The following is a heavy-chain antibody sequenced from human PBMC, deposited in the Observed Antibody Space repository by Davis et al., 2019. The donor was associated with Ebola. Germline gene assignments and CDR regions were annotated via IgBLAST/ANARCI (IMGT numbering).Heavy chain of an antibody. V-gene: IGHV1-3*01. D-gene: IGHD1-7*01. CDR1: GYIFTSYG. J-gene: IGHJ5*02. Sequence: AASVKVSCKTSGYIFTSYGITWVRQAPGQRLEWMGWINAGNGNAKYSQKFQGRVTITRDTSASTAYMELSSLRSEDTAVYYCARDGRYNWNFGWFDPWGQGTLVTVSS. CDR2: INAGNGNA. CDR3: ARDGRYNWNFGWFDP.